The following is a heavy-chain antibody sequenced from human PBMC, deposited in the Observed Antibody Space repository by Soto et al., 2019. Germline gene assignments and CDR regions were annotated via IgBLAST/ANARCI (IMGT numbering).Heavy chain of an antibody. CDR3: ARALLTYYDYVWGSYRPGWFDP. J-gene: IGHJ5*02. Sequence: PSETLSLTCTVSGGSISSGDYYWIWIRQPPGKGLEWIGYIYYSGSTYYNASLKSRISISVDTSQNQFSLKLSSVTAADTAVYYCARALLTYYDYVWGSYRPGWFDPWGQGTLVTVSS. D-gene: IGHD3-16*02. CDR2: IYYSGST. CDR1: GGSISSGDYY. V-gene: IGHV4-30-4*01.